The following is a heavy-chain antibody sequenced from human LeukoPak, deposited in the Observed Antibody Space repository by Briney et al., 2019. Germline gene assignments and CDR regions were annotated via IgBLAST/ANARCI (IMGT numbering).Heavy chain of an antibody. J-gene: IGHJ4*02. CDR2: INPNGGSA. CDR1: GYTFTSHY. D-gene: IGHD1-14*01. Sequence: ASVKVSCKASGYTFTSHYIHWVRQAPGQGLEWMGIINPNGGSAGYAQKFQGRVTLTRDTSTSTVYMELSRLRSEDTAVYYCVRGTGTSFGYFDYWGQGTLVTVSS. CDR3: VRGTGTSFGYFDY. V-gene: IGHV1-46*01.